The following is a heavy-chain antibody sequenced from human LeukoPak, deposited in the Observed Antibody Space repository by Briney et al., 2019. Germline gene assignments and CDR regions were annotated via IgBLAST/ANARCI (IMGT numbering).Heavy chain of an antibody. V-gene: IGHV3-23*01. CDR1: GFTFSSYA. D-gene: IGHD6-6*01. J-gene: IGHJ4*02. CDR2: ISGSGGST. CDR3: ARDREQLEGYFDY. Sequence: GGSLRLSCAASGFTFSSYAMSWVRQAPGKGLEWVSAISGSGGSTYYADSVKGRFTISRDNAKNSLYLQMNSLRAEDTAVYYCARDREQLEGYFDYWGQGTLVTVSS.